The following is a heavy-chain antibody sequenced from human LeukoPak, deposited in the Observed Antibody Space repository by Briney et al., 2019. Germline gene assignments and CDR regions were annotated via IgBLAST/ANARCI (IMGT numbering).Heavy chain of an antibody. V-gene: IGHV1-2*02. CDR2: INPNSGGT. D-gene: IGHD2-15*01. J-gene: IGHJ4*02. CDR3: AGVEVVVASDYDY. CDR1: GYTFTGYY. Sequence: ASVKVSCKASGYTFTGYYMHWVRQAPGQGLEWMGWINPNSGGTNYAQKFQGRVTMTRDTSISTAYMELSRLRSDDTAVYYCAGVEVVVASDYDYWGQGTLVTVSS.